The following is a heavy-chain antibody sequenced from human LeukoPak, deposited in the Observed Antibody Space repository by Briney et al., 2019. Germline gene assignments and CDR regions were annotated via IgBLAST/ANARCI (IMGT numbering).Heavy chain of an antibody. D-gene: IGHD2-8*02. J-gene: IGHJ6*02. CDR2: IIPILGIA. CDR1: GGTFSSYA. CDR3: ARDPAEPGGPELYGMDV. V-gene: IGHV1-69*04. Sequence: SVKVSCKASGGTFSSYAISWVRQAPGQGLEWMGRIIPILGIANYAQKFQGRVTITADKSTSTAYMELSSLRSEDTAVYYCARDPAEPGGPELYGMDVWGQGTTVTVSS.